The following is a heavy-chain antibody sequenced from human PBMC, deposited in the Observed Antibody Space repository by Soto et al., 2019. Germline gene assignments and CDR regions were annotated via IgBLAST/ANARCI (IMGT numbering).Heavy chain of an antibody. CDR2: IIPVLGPA. D-gene: IGHD6-25*01. Sequence: QVQRVQSGAEVRKPGSSVKVSCKASGVTYNTFAVSWVRQAPGQGLEWMGGIIPVLGPAFYAQKFQGRVTITADKSTSAASLELTSLRSEDTGVYYGVRAAKRYFDYWGQGTLVTVSS. V-gene: IGHV1-69*06. CDR3: VRAAKRYFDY. CDR1: GVTYNTFA. J-gene: IGHJ4*02.